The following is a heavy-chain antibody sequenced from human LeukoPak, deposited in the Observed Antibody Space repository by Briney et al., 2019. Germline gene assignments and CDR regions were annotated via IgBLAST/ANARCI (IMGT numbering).Heavy chain of an antibody. D-gene: IGHD4-11*01. V-gene: IGHV1-18*01. J-gene: IGHJ4*02. CDR1: GYTFTSYG. Sequence: ASVKVSCKASGYTFTSYGISWVRQAPGQGLEWMGWVSAYNGETNYAQKLQGRVTLTTDASTSTAYMELRSLRSDDTAVYYCARGALQESDYWGQGTLVTVSS. CDR2: VSAYNGET. CDR3: ARGALQESDY.